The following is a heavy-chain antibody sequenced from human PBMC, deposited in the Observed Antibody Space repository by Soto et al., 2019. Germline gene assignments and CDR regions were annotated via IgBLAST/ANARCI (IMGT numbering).Heavy chain of an antibody. CDR3: ARGGGKTLAPFX. CDR1: GYTFTGYF. J-gene: IGHJ1*01. Sequence: ASVKVSCKASGYTFTGYFMHWVRQAPGEGLEWMGCINPNSGATKYAPKFQGRVTMTRDTSNRTAYLELSRLTSYDTAIYYCARGGGKTLAPFXWGQGTPVTVSX. CDR2: INPNSGAT. D-gene: IGHD3-16*01. V-gene: IGHV1-2*07.